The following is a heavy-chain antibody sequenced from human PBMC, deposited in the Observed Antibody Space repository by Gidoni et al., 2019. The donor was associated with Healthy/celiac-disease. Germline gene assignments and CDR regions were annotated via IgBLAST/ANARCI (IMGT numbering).Heavy chain of an antibody. J-gene: IGHJ3*02. Sequence: QLQLQEPGPGLVTPSETLSLTCPVSGGSISSSSYYWGWIRQPPGKGLEWIGSIYYSGSTYYNPSLKSRVTISVDTSKNQFSLKLSSVTAADTAVYYCARVYIAAATLHAFDIWGQGTMVTVSS. CDR3: ARVYIAAATLHAFDI. D-gene: IGHD1-26*01. CDR1: GGSISSSSYY. V-gene: IGHV4-39*07. CDR2: IYYSGST.